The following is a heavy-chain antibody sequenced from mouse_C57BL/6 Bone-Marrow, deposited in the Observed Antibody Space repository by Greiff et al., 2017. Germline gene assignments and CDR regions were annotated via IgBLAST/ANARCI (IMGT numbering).Heavy chain of an antibody. V-gene: IGHV3-6*01. CDR1: GYSITSGYY. CDR3: AREASYYYGSSPFAY. J-gene: IGHJ3*01. Sequence: EPGPGLVKPSQSLSLTCSVTGYSITSGYYWNWIRQFPGNKLEWMGYISYDGSNNYNPSLKNKISLTRDTSKNQFFLQLNSVTTDDTATYYDAREASYYYGSSPFAYWGQGTLVTVSA. D-gene: IGHD1-1*01. CDR2: ISYDGSN.